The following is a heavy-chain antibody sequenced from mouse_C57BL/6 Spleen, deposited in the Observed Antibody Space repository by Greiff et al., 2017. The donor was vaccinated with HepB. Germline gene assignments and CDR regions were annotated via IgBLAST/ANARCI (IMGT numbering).Heavy chain of an antibody. CDR1: GYTFTSYG. CDR2: IYPRSGNT. Sequence: QVQLQQSGAELARPGASVKLSCKASGYTFTSYGISWVKQRTGQGLEWIGEIYPRSGNTYYNEKFKGKATLTADKSSSTAYMELRSLTSEDSAVYFCARSHDGYYLYAMDYWGQGTSVTVSS. J-gene: IGHJ4*01. V-gene: IGHV1-81*01. CDR3: ARSHDGYYLYAMDY. D-gene: IGHD2-3*01.